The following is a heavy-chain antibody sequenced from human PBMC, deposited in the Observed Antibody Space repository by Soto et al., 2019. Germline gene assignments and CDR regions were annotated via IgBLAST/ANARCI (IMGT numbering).Heavy chain of an antibody. Sequence: ASVKVSCKASGYTFTSYGISWVRQAPGQGLEWMGWISAYNGNTNYAQKLQGRVTMTTETSTSTAYSELRSLISCATPVYFCASVATWSSYLAGAFKIWGEGTMVTFSS. D-gene: IGHD3-3*01. V-gene: IGHV1-18*01. CDR2: ISAYNGNT. CDR1: GYTFTSYG. CDR3: ASVATWSSYLAGAFKI. J-gene: IGHJ3*02.